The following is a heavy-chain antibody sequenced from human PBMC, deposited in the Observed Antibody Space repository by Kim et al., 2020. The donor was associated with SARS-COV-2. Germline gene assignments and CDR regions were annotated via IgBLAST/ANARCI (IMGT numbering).Heavy chain of an antibody. D-gene: IGHD2-15*01. CDR3: AREGGLNY. Sequence: GGSTSYAQKFQGRVTMTRDTSTSTVYMELSSLRSEDTAVYYCAREGGLNYWGQGTLVTVSS. J-gene: IGHJ4*02. V-gene: IGHV1-46*01. CDR2: GGST.